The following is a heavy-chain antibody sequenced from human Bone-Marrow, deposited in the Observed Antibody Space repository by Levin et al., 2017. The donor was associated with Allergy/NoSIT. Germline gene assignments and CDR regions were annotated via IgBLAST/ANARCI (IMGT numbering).Heavy chain of an antibody. D-gene: IGHD1-26*01. Sequence: GGSLRLSCAASGFTFSSYSMNWVRQAPGKGLEWVSSISSSSSYIYYADSVKGRFTISRDNAKNSLYLQMNSLRAEDTAVYYCARKHSGSYYMPAEDAFDIWGQGTMVTVSS. CDR3: ARKHSGSYYMPAEDAFDI. V-gene: IGHV3-21*01. CDR2: ISSSSSYI. CDR1: GFTFSSYS. J-gene: IGHJ3*02.